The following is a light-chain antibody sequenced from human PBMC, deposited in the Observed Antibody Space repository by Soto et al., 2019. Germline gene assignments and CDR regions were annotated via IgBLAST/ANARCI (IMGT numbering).Light chain of an antibody. Sequence: QSALTQPASVSGSPGQSITISCTGTSSDVGGYNYVSWYQQHPGKDPKLMIYDVSNRPSGVSNRFSGSKSGNTASLTISGLQAEDEADYYCSSYTSRSTLYVFGSGTKLTVL. CDR1: SSDVGGYNY. J-gene: IGLJ1*01. CDR2: DVS. V-gene: IGLV2-14*01. CDR3: SSYTSRSTLYV.